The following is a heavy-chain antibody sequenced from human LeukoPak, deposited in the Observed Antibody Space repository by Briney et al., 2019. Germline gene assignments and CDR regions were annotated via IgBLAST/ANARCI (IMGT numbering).Heavy chain of an antibody. Sequence: TGGSLRLSCAASGFTFSSYWMSWVRQAPGKGLEWVANIRGDGSDKYYMDSMKGRFTISRDNAKNSLYLQMNSLRAEDTAVYYCARWGPNTGGFVCWGQGTLVTVCS. CDR2: IRGDGSDK. D-gene: IGHD2-8*02. J-gene: IGHJ4*02. CDR3: ARWGPNTGGFVC. V-gene: IGHV3-7*05. CDR1: GFTFSSYW.